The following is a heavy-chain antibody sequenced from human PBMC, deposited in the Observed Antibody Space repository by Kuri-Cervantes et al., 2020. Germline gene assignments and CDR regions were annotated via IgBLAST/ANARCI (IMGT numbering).Heavy chain of an antibody. Sequence: KASGGTFSSSGIRWVRQAPGQGLEWMGGIILIFGTPNYAPKFHDRVTITADIPTSTAYLEVTSLRSDDTAVYFCANSYCGGDCYSPFDSWGQGTLVTVSS. V-gene: IGHV1-69*06. J-gene: IGHJ4*02. D-gene: IGHD2-21*02. CDR3: ANSYCGGDCYSPFDS. CDR2: IILIFGTP. CDR1: GGTFSSSG.